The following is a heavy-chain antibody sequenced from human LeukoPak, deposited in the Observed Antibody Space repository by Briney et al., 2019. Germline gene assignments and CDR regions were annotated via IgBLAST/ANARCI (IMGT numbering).Heavy chain of an antibody. CDR1: GYTFSDYY. V-gene: IGHV1-2*02. D-gene: IGHD4-23*01. J-gene: IGHJ4*02. CDR3: ARDVHDYGGNSGFDY. Sequence: ASVKVSCKASGYTFSDYYMHWVRQAPGQGLEWMGWINPSSGDTNYAQKFQGRVTMTRDASISIAYMELSWLRADDTAIYYCARDVHDYGGNSGFDYWGQGSLVIVSS. CDR2: INPSSGDT.